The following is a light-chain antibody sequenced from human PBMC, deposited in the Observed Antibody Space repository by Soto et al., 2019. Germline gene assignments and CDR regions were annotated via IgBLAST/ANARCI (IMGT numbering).Light chain of an antibody. CDR2: DAS. J-gene: IGKJ2*01. Sequence: EIVLTQSPATLSLSPGERATLSCRASQSVSNYLTWYQQKHGQDPRLLIYDASNRATGIPARFSGSGSGADFPLPIISLEPEDSAVYYCQQRSNWPRVTFGQGTKLDIK. CDR3: QQRSNWPRVT. CDR1: QSVSNY. V-gene: IGKV3-11*01.